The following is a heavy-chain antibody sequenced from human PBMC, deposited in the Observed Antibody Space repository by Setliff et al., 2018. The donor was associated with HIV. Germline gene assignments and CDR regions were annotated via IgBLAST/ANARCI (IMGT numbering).Heavy chain of an antibody. CDR3: ARSQINLVRGVVHYFDY. V-gene: IGHV1-3*03. J-gene: IGHJ4*02. Sequence: ASVKVSCKASRDTFAYFAINWVRQAPGQRLEWVGWINTGNGDTKYSQDFQGRVTISRDTSASTAHMELSSLRSEDMAVYYCARSQINLVRGVVHYFDYWGQGTLVTVSS. CDR2: INTGNGDT. CDR1: RDTFAYFA. D-gene: IGHD3-10*01.